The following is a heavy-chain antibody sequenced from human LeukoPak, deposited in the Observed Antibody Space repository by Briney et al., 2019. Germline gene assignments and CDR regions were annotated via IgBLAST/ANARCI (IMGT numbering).Heavy chain of an antibody. V-gene: IGHV5-51*01. CDR1: GYIFSNYW. CDR2: IYPGDSDM. Sequence: GESLKISCTGSGYIFSNYWIGWVRQMPGKGLEWMGIIYPGDSDMRYSPSFQGQVIMSADKSISTAYLQWSGLKASDTAMYYCARARGSYSFDYWGQGTLVTVSS. CDR3: ARARGSYSFDY. D-gene: IGHD1-26*01. J-gene: IGHJ4*02.